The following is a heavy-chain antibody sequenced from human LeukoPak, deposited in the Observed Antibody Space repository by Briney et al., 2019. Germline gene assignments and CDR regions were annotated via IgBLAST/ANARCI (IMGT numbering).Heavy chain of an antibody. CDR1: GGSIRSYY. J-gene: IGHJ5*02. CDR3: ASTMTSLYNWFDP. Sequence: KTSETLSLTCTVSGGSIRSYYWNWIRQPPGKGLEWIGSIFYSGSTHYNPSLKSRVTISVDTSKSHFSLKLSSVTAADTAVYYCASTMTSLYNWFDPWGQGTLVTVSS. CDR2: IFYSGST. D-gene: IGHD4-17*01. V-gene: IGHV4-59*01.